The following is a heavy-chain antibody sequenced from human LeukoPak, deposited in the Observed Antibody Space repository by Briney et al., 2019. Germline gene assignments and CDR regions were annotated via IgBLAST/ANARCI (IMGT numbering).Heavy chain of an antibody. D-gene: IGHD6-13*01. CDR3: VRPRYSSSWYDDAFDI. V-gene: IGHV3-9*01. Sequence: GRSLRLSCAASGFTFDDYAMHWVRQAPGKGLEWVSGISWNSGSIGYADSVKGRFTISRDNAKNSLYLQMNSLRAEDTALYYCVRPRYSSSWYDDAFDIWGQGIMVTVSS. CDR2: ISWNSGSI. CDR1: GFTFDDYA. J-gene: IGHJ3*02.